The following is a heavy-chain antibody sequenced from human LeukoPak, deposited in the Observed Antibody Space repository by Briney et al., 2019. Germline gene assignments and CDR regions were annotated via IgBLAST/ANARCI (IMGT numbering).Heavy chain of an antibody. Sequence: PSETLSLTCTVSGGSISSYYWSWIRQPPGKGLEWIGYIYNSGSTNYNPSLKSRVTISVDTSKNQFSLKLSSVTAADTAVYYCARHLAAAGNYYYYGMDVWGQGTTVTVSS. D-gene: IGHD6-13*01. J-gene: IGHJ6*02. V-gene: IGHV4-59*08. CDR1: GGSISSYY. CDR2: IYNSGST. CDR3: ARHLAAAGNYYYYGMDV.